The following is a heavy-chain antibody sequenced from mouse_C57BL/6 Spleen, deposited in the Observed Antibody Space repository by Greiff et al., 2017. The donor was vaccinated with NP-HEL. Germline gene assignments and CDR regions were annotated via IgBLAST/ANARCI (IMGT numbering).Heavy chain of an antibody. V-gene: IGHV1-69*01. CDR3: ARWWDGLFDY. D-gene: IGHD2-3*01. J-gene: IGHJ2*01. CDR1: GYTFTSYW. CDR2: IDPSDSYT. Sequence: VKLQQPGAELVMPGASVKLSCKASGYTFTSYWMHWVKQRPGQGLEWIGEIDPSDSYTNYNQKFKGKSTLTVDKSSSTAYMQLSSLTSDDSAVYYCARWWDGLFDYWGQGTTLTVSS.